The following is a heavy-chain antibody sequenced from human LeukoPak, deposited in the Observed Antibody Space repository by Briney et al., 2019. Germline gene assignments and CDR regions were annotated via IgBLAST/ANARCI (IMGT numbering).Heavy chain of an antibody. CDR3: ASNVAVAGDYNWFDP. D-gene: IGHD6-19*01. Sequence: AASVKVSCKASGGTFSSYAISWVRQAPGQGLEWMGWISAYNGNTNYAQKLQGRVTMTTDTSTSTAYMELRSLRSDDTAVYYCASNVAVAGDYNWFDPWGQGTLVTVSS. J-gene: IGHJ5*02. CDR1: GGTFSSYA. CDR2: ISAYNGNT. V-gene: IGHV1-18*01.